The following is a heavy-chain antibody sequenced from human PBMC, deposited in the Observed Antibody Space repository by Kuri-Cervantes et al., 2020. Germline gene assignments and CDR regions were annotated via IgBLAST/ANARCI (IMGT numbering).Heavy chain of an antibody. CDR1: GFTFSSYG. CDR3: VNDGFDV. CDR2: IRYDGSNE. Sequence: GESLKISCAASGFTFSSYGMHWVRQAPGKGLEWVAFIRYDGSNEYYADSVNGRFTISRDNAKNTLYLQMDSLRAEDTAVYYCVNDGFDVWGQGTLVTVSS. V-gene: IGHV3-30*02. J-gene: IGHJ3*01.